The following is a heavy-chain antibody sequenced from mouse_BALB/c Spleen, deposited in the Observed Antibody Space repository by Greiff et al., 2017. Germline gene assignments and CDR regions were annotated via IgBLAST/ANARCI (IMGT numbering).Heavy chain of an antibody. CDR3: ASLNYYGSTSYAMDY. CDR1: GYTFSSYW. CDR2: ILPGSGST. J-gene: IGHJ4*01. Sequence: QVQLKQSGAELMKPGASVKISCKATGYTFSSYWIEWVKQRPGHGLEWIGEILPGSGSTNYNEKFKGKATFTADTSSNTAYMQLSSLTSEDSAVYYCASLNYYGSTSYAMDYWGQGTSVTVSS. V-gene: IGHV1-9*01. D-gene: IGHD1-1*01.